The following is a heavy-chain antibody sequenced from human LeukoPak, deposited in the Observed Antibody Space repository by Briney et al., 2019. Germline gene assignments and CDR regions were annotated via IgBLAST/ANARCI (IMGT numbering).Heavy chain of an antibody. D-gene: IGHD2-2*01. CDR3: AREKVVQYYFDY. Sequence: PGGSLRLSCAASGFTFSSYGMHWVRQAPGKGLEWVAVIWYDGSNKYYADSVKGRFTISRDNSKNTLYLQMNSLRAEDTAVYYCAREKVVQYYFDYWGQGTLVTVSS. CDR2: IWYDGSNK. CDR1: GFTFSSYG. V-gene: IGHV3-33*01. J-gene: IGHJ4*02.